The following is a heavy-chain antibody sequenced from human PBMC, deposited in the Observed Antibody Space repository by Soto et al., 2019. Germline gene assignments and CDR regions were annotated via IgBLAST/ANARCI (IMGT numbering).Heavy chain of an antibody. Sequence: PSETLSLTCTVSGGSISSSSYYWGWIRQPPGKGLEWIGSIYYSGSTYYNPSLKSRVTISVDTSKNQFSLKLSSVTAADTAVYYCAKSSGSYYSGVDYYGMDVWGQGTTVTVSS. V-gene: IGHV4-39*01. D-gene: IGHD3-10*01. CDR2: IYYSGST. CDR1: GGSISSSSYY. J-gene: IGHJ6*02. CDR3: AKSSGSYYSGVDYYGMDV.